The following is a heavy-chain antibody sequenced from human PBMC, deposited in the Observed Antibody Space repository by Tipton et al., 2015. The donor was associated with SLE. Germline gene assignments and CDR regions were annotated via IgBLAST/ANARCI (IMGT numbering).Heavy chain of an antibody. V-gene: IGHV4-34*01. CDR2: INHSG. J-gene: IGHJ3*02. D-gene: IGHD6-19*01. CDR1: GGSFSGYY. CDR3: ARGIAVAAPAFDI. Sequence: TLSLTCAVYGGSFSGYYWRWIRQPPGKGLEWIGEINHSGSTISVDTSKNQFSLKLSSVTAADTAVYYCARGIAVAAPAFDIWGQGTMVTVSS.